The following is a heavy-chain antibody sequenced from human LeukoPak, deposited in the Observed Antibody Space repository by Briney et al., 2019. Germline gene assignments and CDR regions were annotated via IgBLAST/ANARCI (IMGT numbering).Heavy chain of an antibody. CDR1: GYTFTGYY. CDR2: INPSSGGT. J-gene: IGHJ5*02. D-gene: IGHD2-2*01. Sequence: ASVKVSCKASGYTFTGYYMHWVRQAPGQGLEWMGWINPSSGGTNYAQKFQGRVTMTRDTSISTAYMELMTLRSDDTAVYYCGRNLADSTGPWGQGTLVTVSS. CDR3: GRNLADSTGP. V-gene: IGHV1-2*02.